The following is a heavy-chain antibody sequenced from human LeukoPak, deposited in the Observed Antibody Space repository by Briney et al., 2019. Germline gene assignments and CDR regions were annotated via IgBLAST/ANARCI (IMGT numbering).Heavy chain of an antibody. CDR3: ARQPNIVVVDNWFDP. CDR1: GGSITSSGFY. D-gene: IGHD2-15*01. J-gene: IGHJ5*02. Sequence: SDTLSLTCTVSGGSITSSGFYWGWIRQPPGKGLEWIGNIYYGGSAYYNPSLKSRVTISVDTSKNQSSLKLSSVTAADTAVYYCARQPNIVVVDNWFDPWGQGTLVAVSS. V-gene: IGHV4-39*07. CDR2: IYYGGSA.